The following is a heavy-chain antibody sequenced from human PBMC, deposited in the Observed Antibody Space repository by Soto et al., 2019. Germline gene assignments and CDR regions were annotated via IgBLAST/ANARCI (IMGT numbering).Heavy chain of an antibody. CDR3: ARTSRPCGGDCYDPSYYYYGMDV. Sequence: SVKVSCKASGGTFSSYAISWVRQAPGQGLEWMGGIIPIFGTANYAQKFQGRVTITADESTSTAYMELSSLRSEDTAVYYCARTSRPCGGDCYDPSYYYYGMDVWGQGTTVTVSS. V-gene: IGHV1-69*13. CDR2: IIPIFGTA. D-gene: IGHD2-21*02. J-gene: IGHJ6*02. CDR1: GGTFSSYA.